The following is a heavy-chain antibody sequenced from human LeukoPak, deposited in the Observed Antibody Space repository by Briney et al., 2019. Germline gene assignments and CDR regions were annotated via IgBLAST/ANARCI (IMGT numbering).Heavy chain of an antibody. Sequence: ASVKVSCKASGYTFTGYYMHWVRQAPGQGLEWMGWINPNSGGTNYAQKFQGRVTMTRDTSISIAYMELSRLRSDDTAVYYCASLTIAAAGTRWFDPWGQGTLVTVSS. CDR2: INPNSGGT. CDR1: GYTFTGYY. D-gene: IGHD6-13*01. J-gene: IGHJ5*02. CDR3: ASLTIAAAGTRWFDP. V-gene: IGHV1-2*02.